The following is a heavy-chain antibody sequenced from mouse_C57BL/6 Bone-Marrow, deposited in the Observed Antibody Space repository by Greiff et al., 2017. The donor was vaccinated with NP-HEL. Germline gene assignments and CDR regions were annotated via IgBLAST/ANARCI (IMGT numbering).Heavy chain of an antibody. V-gene: IGHV14-3*01. D-gene: IGHD2-4*01. CDR1: GFNIKNTY. CDR2: IDPANGNT. CDR3: APSRDYEGRESMDY. Sequence: EVQLQESVAELVRPGASVKLSCTASGFNIKNTYMHWVKQRPEQGLEWIGRIDPANGNTKYAPKFQGKATITADTSSNTAYLQLSSLTSEDTAIYYCAPSRDYEGRESMDYWGQGTSVTVSS. J-gene: IGHJ4*01.